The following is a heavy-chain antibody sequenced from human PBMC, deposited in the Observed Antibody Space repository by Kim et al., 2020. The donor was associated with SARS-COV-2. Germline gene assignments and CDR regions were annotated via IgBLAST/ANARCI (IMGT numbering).Heavy chain of an antibody. V-gene: IGHV3-43*02. CDR1: GFTFDDYA. Sequence: GGSLRLSCAASGFTFDDYAMHWVRQAPGKGLEWVSLISGDGGSTYYADSVKGRFTISRDNSKNSLYLQMNSLRTEDTALYYCAKERGSSSWGGAYYGMDVWGQGTTVTVSS. CDR3: AKERGSSSWGGAYYGMDV. CDR2: ISGDGGST. J-gene: IGHJ6*02. D-gene: IGHD6-13*01.